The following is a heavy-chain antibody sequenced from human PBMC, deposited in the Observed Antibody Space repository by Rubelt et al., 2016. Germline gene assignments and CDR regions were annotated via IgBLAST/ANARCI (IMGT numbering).Heavy chain of an antibody. CDR1: GGTFSSYA. J-gene: IGHJ5*02. CDR2: IIPILGIA. D-gene: IGHD3-10*01. V-gene: IGHV1-69*04. CDR3: ARGVEYYYGSGTNWFDP. Sequence: QVQLVQSGAEVKKPGSSVKVSCKASGGTFSSYAISWVRQAPGQGLEWMGRIIPILGIANYAQKFQGRGTITADKSTSTAYMGLSSLRSEDTAVYYCARGVEYYYGSGTNWFDPRGQGTLVTVSS.